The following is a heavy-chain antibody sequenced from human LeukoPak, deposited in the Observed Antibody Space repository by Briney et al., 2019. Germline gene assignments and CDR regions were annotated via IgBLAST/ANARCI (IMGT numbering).Heavy chain of an antibody. CDR3: ARVRGGHNWNEMLY. V-gene: IGHV3-21*01. CDR2: ISSSSSYI. D-gene: IGHD1-20*01. J-gene: IGHJ4*02. CDR1: GFTFSNAW. Sequence: GGSLRLSCAASGFTFSNAWMSWVRQAPGKGLEWVSSISSSSSYIYYADSVKGRFTISRDNAKNSLYLQMNSLRAEDTAVYYCARVRGGHNWNEMLYWGQGTLVTVSS.